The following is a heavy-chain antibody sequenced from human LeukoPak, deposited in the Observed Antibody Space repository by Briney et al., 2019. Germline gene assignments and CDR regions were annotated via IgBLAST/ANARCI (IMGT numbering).Heavy chain of an antibody. V-gene: IGHV3-23*01. CDR2: ISGSGDST. Sequence: PGGSLRLSCAASGFTISSYAMSWVRQTPGKGLEWVSGISGSGDSTYYADSVKGRFTISRDNSKNTLYLQMNSLRAEDTAVYYCAKGGRSTMIVNVWGKGTTVTVSS. J-gene: IGHJ6*04. D-gene: IGHD3-22*01. CDR1: GFTISSYA. CDR3: AKGGRSTMIVNV.